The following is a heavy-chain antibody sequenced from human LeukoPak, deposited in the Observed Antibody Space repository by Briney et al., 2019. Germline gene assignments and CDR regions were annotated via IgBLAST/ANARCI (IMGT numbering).Heavy chain of an antibody. CDR3: AKYAPPTTVVTRYFDY. Sequence: PGGSLRLSCAASGFTFSSYAMSWVRQAPGKGLEWVSAISGSGGSTYYADSVKGRFTISRDNSKNTLYLQMNSLRAEDTAVYYCAKYAPPTTVVTRYFDYWGQGAQVTVSS. J-gene: IGHJ4*02. CDR2: ISGSGGST. D-gene: IGHD4-23*01. V-gene: IGHV3-23*01. CDR1: GFTFSSYA.